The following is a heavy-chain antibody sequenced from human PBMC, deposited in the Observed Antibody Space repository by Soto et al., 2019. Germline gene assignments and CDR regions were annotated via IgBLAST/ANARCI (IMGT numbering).Heavy chain of an antibody. D-gene: IGHD6-13*01. J-gene: IGHJ6*02. CDR3: ARLPTAAAGTYYYGMDV. CDR1: GGSISSSSYY. CDR2: IYYSGST. Sequence: QLQLQESGPGLVKPSETLSLTCTVSGGSISSSSYYWGWIRQPPGKGLEWIGSIYYSGSTYYNPSLKSRVTISVDTSKNQFSLKLSSVTAADTAVYYCARLPTAAAGTYYYGMDVWGQGTTVTVSS. V-gene: IGHV4-39*01.